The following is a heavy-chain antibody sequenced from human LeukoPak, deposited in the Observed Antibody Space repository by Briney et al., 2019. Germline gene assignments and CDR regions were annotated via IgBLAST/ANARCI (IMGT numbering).Heavy chain of an antibody. CDR3: ARDSSVAAAILDP. CDR2: INPNSGGT. D-gene: IGHD2-15*01. CDR1: GYTFTGYY. Sequence: ASVKVSCKASGYTFTGYYMHWVRQAPGQGLEWMGWINPNSGGTNYAQKFQGRVTMTRDTSISTAYMELSRLRSDDTAVYYCARDSSVAAAILDPWGQGTLVTVSS. J-gene: IGHJ5*02. V-gene: IGHV1-2*02.